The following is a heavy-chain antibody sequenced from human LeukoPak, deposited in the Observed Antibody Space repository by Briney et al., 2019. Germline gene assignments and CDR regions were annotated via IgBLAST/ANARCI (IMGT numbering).Heavy chain of an antibody. CDR3: AKDQGVLTGYYSRFGY. D-gene: IGHD3-9*01. V-gene: IGHV3-23*01. CDR2: ISGSGGST. J-gene: IGHJ4*02. CDR1: GFTFSSYA. Sequence: GGSLRLSCAASGFTFSSYAMSWVRQAPGKGLEWVSAISGSGGSTYYADSVKGRFTISRDNSKNTLYLQMNSLRAEDTAVYYCAKDQGVLTGYYSRFGYWGQGTLVTVSS.